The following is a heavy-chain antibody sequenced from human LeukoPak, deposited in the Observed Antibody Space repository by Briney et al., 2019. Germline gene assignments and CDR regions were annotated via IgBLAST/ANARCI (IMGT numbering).Heavy chain of an antibody. V-gene: IGHV4-31*11. CDR3: ARVLSLYYDFWSGYFDY. CDR2: IYYSGST. D-gene: IGHD3-3*01. Sequence: KPSETLSLTCAVYGGSFSGYYWSWIRQHPGKGLEWIGYIYYSGSTYYNPSLKSRVTISVDTSKNQFSLKLSSVTAADTAVYYCARVLSLYYDFWSGYFDYWGQGTLVTVSS. J-gene: IGHJ4*02. CDR1: GGSFSGYY.